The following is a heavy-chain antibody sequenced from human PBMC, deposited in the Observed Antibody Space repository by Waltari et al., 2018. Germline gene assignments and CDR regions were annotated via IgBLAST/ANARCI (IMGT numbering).Heavy chain of an antibody. CDR2: IIPIFGTA. CDR3: ATMLTTSGEPSSLGAFDI. Sequence: QVQLVQSGAEVKKPGSSVKVSCKASGGTFSSYAISWVRQAPGQGLEWMGRIIPIFGTANYAQKVQGRVTMTEDTSTDTAYMELSSLRSEDTAVYYCATMLTTSGEPSSLGAFDIWGQGTMVTVSS. D-gene: IGHD2-2*01. V-gene: IGHV1-69*08. CDR1: GGTFSSYA. J-gene: IGHJ3*02.